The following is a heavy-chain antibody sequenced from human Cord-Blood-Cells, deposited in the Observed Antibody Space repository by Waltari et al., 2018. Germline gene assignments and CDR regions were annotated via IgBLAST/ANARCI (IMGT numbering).Heavy chain of an antibody. J-gene: IGHJ4*02. Sequence: EVQLVESGGGLVQPGGSLRLSCAASGSTVSSNYLSWVRRAPGKGLEWVSVIYSGGSTYYADSVKGRFTISRDNSKNTLYLQMNSLRAEDTAVYYCARDRGYYDFWSGYDYWGQGTLVTVSS. CDR2: IYSGGST. V-gene: IGHV3-66*01. CDR3: ARDRGYYDFWSGYDY. D-gene: IGHD3-3*01. CDR1: GSTVSSNY.